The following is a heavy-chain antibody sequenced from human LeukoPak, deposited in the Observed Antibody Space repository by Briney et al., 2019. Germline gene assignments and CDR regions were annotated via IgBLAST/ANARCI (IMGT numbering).Heavy chain of an antibody. J-gene: IGHJ4*02. CDR1: GGSFSGYY. CDR3: ARGLVDWGHYFDY. D-gene: IGHD3-9*01. CDR2: INHSGNT. Sequence: SETLSLTCAVYGGSFSGYYWSWIRQPPGKGLEWIGEINHSGNTHYNPSLKSRVTMSVDTSKNQFSLKLTSVTAADTAVYYCARGLVDWGHYFDYWGQGTLVTVSS. V-gene: IGHV4-34*01.